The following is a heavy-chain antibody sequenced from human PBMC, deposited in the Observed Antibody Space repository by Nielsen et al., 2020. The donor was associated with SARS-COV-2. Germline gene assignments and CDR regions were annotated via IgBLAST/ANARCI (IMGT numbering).Heavy chain of an antibody. Sequence: GESLKISCAASGFTFDDYTMHWVRQAPEKGLEWVALISWDGGITSYTDSVRGRFTISRDNSKNSLFLQMNSLKTEDSALYYCAKTDGMDVWGQGTTVTDSS. CDR1: GFTFDDYT. J-gene: IGHJ6*02. CDR2: ISWDGGIT. CDR3: AKTDGMDV. V-gene: IGHV3-43*01.